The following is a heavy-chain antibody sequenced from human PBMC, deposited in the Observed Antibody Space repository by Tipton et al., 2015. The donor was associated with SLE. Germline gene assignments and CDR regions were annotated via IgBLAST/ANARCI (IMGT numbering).Heavy chain of an antibody. CDR1: GFTFSNYA. J-gene: IGHJ6*02. V-gene: IGHV3-23*01. CDR2: ISRSGVYT. CDR3: AKIGEQQLPQEGYYYHGMDV. Sequence: GSLRLSCAASGFTFSNYAMSWVRQAPGKGLEWVSLISRSGVYTYYADSVKGRFTISRDNSENTLYLQMNTLRAEETAVYYCAKIGEQQLPQEGYYYHGMDVWGQGTTVTVSS. D-gene: IGHD6-13*01.